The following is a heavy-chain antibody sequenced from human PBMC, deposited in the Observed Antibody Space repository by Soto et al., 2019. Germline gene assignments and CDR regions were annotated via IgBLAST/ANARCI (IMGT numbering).Heavy chain of an antibody. Sequence: PGESLKISCKGSGYSFTSYWIGWVRQMPGKGLEWMGIIYPGDSDTRYSPSFQGQVTISADKSISTAYLQWSSLKASDTAMYYCARRVRYSYATISWYGMDVWGQGTTVTVSS. CDR3: ARRVRYSYATISWYGMDV. CDR2: IYPGDSDT. V-gene: IGHV5-51*01. CDR1: GYSFTSYW. D-gene: IGHD5-18*01. J-gene: IGHJ6*02.